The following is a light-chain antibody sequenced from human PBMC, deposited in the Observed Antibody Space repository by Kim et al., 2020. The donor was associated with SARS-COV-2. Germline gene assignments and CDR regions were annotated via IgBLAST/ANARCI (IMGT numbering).Light chain of an antibody. Sequence: AIQLTQSPSSLSAFVGDRVTVTCRASQDIRSALAWYQQQPGKTPRLLVYDASRLQRGVPSRFSASGSGTDFTLTISSVQPEDFATYYCQQFDSRLLTFGGGTRLEI. CDR2: DAS. CDR1: QDIRSA. V-gene: IGKV1-13*02. J-gene: IGKJ4*01. CDR3: QQFDSRLLT.